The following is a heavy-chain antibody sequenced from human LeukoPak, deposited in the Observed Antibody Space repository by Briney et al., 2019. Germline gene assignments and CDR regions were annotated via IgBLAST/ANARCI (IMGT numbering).Heavy chain of an antibody. D-gene: IGHD1-26*01. J-gene: IGHJ4*02. Sequence: GGSLRLSCAASGFTFSNFAMSWVRQAPGKGLEWVGFIRSKANGGTTEYAASVKGRFTISRDDSKSIVYLQMNSLKAEDTAVYYCARDPVGITPIDYWGQGTLVTVSS. CDR1: GFTFSNFA. CDR3: ARDPVGITPIDY. V-gene: IGHV3-49*04. CDR2: IRSKANGGTT.